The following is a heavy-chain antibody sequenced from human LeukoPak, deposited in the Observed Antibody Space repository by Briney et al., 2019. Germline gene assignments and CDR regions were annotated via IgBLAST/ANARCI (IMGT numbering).Heavy chain of an antibody. CDR2: INAGNGNT. D-gene: IGHD6-13*01. CDR3: AREPGIAAASGAFDI. Sequence: ASVKVSCKASGYTFTSYAMHWVRQAPGQRLEWMGWINAGNGNTKYSQKFQGRVTITRDTSASTACMELSSLRSEDTAVYYCAREPGIAAASGAFDIWGQGTMVTVSS. V-gene: IGHV1-3*01. J-gene: IGHJ3*02. CDR1: GYTFTSYA.